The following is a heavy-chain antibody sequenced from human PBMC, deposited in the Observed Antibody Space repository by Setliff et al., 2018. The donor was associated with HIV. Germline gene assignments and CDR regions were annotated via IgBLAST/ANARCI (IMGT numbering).Heavy chain of an antibody. D-gene: IGHD2-2*01. J-gene: IGHJ6*03. CDR3: ARDLGYCSSTSCYGSDYYMDV. CDR2: INCNNGNT. Sequence: ASVKVSCKTSGYTFSNQGISWVRQAPRQGLEWMGWINCNNGNTNYAQKIQGRVTLSIDTSTSTAYMELRSLRSDDTAVYYCARDLGYCSSTSCYGSDYYMDVWGKGTTVTV. CDR1: GYTFSNQG. V-gene: IGHV1-18*01.